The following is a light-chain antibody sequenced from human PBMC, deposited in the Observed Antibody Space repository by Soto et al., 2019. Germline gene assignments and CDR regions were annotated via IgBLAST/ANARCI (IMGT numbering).Light chain of an antibody. CDR2: LNN. V-gene: IGLV1-47*01. CDR3: AAWDVSLSGSWV. CDR1: SSNVGSNY. Sequence: QSVLTQPPSASGTPGQRVTISCSGSSSNVGSNYVYWYQRLPGTAPKLLMYLNNQRPSGVPDRFSGSKSGTSASLAISGLRSEDEADYYCAAWDVSLSGSWVFGGGTKLTVL. J-gene: IGLJ3*02.